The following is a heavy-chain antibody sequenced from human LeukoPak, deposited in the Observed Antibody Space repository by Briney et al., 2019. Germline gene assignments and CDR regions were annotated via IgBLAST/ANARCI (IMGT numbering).Heavy chain of an antibody. V-gene: IGHV3-30-3*01. CDR1: GFTFSSYA. Sequence: PGGSLRLSCAASGFTFSSYAMHWVRQAPGKGLEWVAVISYDGSNKYYADSVKGQFTISRDNSKNTLYLQMNSLRAEDTAVYYCARTIVVVPAATSALDYWGQGTLVTVSS. CDR3: ARTIVVVPAATSALDY. J-gene: IGHJ4*02. D-gene: IGHD2-2*01. CDR2: ISYDGSNK.